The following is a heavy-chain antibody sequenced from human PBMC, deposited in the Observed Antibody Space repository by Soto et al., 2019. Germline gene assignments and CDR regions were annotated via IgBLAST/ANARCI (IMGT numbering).Heavy chain of an antibody. CDR3: ATGARYCSGGSCYPDD. D-gene: IGHD2-15*01. J-gene: IGHJ4*02. CDR2: IMPIFAAP. CDR1: GGTISTNV. Sequence: QVQLMQSGAEVKKPGSSVKVSCKASGGTISTNVISWVRQAPGQGLEWIGEIMPIFAAPNNAQKFQGRLTIPADTSTTAVYRELSSLTSEDTAVYFCATGARYCSGGSCYPDDWGQGTLVIVSS. V-gene: IGHV1-69*06.